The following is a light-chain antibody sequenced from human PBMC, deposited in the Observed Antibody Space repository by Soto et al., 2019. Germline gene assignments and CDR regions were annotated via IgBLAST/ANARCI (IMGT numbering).Light chain of an antibody. CDR2: DNI. J-gene: IGLJ2*01. CDR1: SSNIGAGYD. CDR3: QSYDSSLSGSVV. V-gene: IGLV1-40*01. Sequence: QSVLTQPPSVSGAPGQRVTISCTGSSSNIGAGYDVHWYQQLPGTAPKLLIYDNINRPSGVPDRFSGSKSGTSASLAITGLQAEDEADYYCQSYDSSLSGSVVFGGGTQLTVL.